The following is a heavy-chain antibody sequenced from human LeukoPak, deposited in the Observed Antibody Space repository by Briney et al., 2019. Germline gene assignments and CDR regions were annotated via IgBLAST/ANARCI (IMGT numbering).Heavy chain of an antibody. J-gene: IGHJ4*02. D-gene: IGHD6-13*01. CDR1: GASFSSSTYY. Sequence: PSQTLSLTCTVSGASFSSSTYYWGWIRQPPGKGLEWIGSIYYSGSTYYNPSLKSRVTMSVDTSKNQFSLKLSSVTAADTAVYYCARHAGGISATGTRPFDYWGQGTLVTVSS. CDR2: IYYSGST. V-gene: IGHV4-39*01. CDR3: ARHAGGISATGTRPFDY.